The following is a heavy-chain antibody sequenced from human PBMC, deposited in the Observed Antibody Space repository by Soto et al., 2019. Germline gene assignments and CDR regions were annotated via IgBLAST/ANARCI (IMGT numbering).Heavy chain of an antibody. V-gene: IGHV1-69*12. CDR2: IMPIFRTP. CDR1: GGTFSNSA. D-gene: IGHD3-10*01. Sequence: QVQLEQSGAEVKKPGSSVKVSCKASGGTFSNSAISWVRQAPGQGLEWMGGIMPIFRTPDYAQKFQGRVTITADESTSTVDMELSGLESDDTAVYYCARDKDRQQLGGNYYYILDVWCQGTTGSVSS. J-gene: IGHJ6*02. CDR3: ARDKDRQQLGGNYYYILDV.